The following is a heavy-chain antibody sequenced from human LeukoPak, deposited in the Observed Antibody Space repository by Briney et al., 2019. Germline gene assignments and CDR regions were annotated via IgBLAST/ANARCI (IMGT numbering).Heavy chain of an antibody. CDR3: ARDRVIVGAFYYYYGMDV. CDR1: GFTFSSYG. V-gene: IGHV3-33*01. D-gene: IGHD1-26*01. J-gene: IGHJ6*02. Sequence: GGSLRLSCAASGFTFSSYGMHWVRQAPGKGLEWVAVIWYDGGNKYYADSVKGRFTISRDNSKNTLYLQMNSLRAEDTAVYYCARDRVIVGAFYYYYGMDVWGQGTTVTVSS. CDR2: IWYDGGNK.